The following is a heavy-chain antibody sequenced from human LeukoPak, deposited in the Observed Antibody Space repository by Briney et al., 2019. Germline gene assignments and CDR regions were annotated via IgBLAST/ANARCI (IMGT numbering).Heavy chain of an antibody. V-gene: IGHV3-20*04. CDR1: GFTLDDYG. CDR3: ARGYSYGYIVYYYYYMDV. J-gene: IGHJ6*03. Sequence: GGSLRLSCAASGFTLDDYGMSWVRQAPGKGLEGVSGIKWKGDSTGYADSVKGRFTISRDNDKNSLYLQMNSLRAEDTALYYCARGYSYGYIVYYYYYMDVWGKGTTVTVSS. D-gene: IGHD5-18*01. CDR2: IKWKGDST.